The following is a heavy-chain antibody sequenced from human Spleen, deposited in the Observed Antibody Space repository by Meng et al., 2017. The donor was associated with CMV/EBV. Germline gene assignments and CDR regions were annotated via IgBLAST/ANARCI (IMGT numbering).Heavy chain of an antibody. CDR1: GFTFNDYY. Sequence: GESLKISCAASGFTFNDYYMTWIRQAPGKGLEWVSYISSSTTTIYYAHSVKGRFTVSRDNTNNSLYLQMNSLRAEDTAVYYCARITAAAGIGVWGYFDYWGQGALVTVSS. CDR3: ARITAAAGIGVWGYFDY. V-gene: IGHV3-11*01. D-gene: IGHD6-13*01. CDR2: ISSSTTTI. J-gene: IGHJ4*02.